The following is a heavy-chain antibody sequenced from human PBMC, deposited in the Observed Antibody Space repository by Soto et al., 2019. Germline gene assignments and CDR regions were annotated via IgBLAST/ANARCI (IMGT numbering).Heavy chain of an antibody. Sequence: QVQLVESGGGVVQPGRSLRLSCAASGFTFSSYGMHWVRQAPGKGLEWVAVISYDGSNKYYADSVKGRFTISRDNSKNTLYLQMNSLRAEDKAVDYCAKNIVVAGEYYYGMDVWGQGTTVTVSS. CDR2: ISYDGSNK. CDR3: AKNIVVAGEYYYGMDV. V-gene: IGHV3-30*18. CDR1: GFTFSSYG. D-gene: IGHD2-15*01. J-gene: IGHJ6*02.